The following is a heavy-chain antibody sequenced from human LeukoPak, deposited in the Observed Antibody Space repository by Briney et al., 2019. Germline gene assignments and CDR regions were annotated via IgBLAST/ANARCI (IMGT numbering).Heavy chain of an antibody. J-gene: IGHJ6*04. D-gene: IGHD3-10*01. V-gene: IGHV4-34*01. CDR3: GCAGRVRGVIIPSEPPYYYGMDV. CDR1: GGSFSGYY. Sequence: SETLSLTCAVYGGSFSGYYWSWIRQPPGEGREWVGEINHSGSTNYNPSLKSRVTISVDTSKTQFSLKLSSVTAADTAVYYCGCAGRVRGVIIPSEPPYYYGMDVWGKGTTVTVSS. CDR2: INHSGST.